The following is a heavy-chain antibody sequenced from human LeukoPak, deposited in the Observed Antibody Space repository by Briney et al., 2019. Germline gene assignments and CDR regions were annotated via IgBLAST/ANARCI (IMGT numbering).Heavy chain of an antibody. Sequence: SQTLSLTFAISGDSVSTNSVGWHWIRQPPSRGLEWLGKTYYRSKWYIDYAVSVKSRITINPDTSKNRFSLQLNSVTPEDTAVYYCARSRNYAFDYWGQGALVTVSS. V-gene: IGHV6-1*01. CDR3: ARSRNYAFDY. CDR1: GDSVSTNSVG. D-gene: IGHD2-2*01. J-gene: IGHJ4*02. CDR2: TYYRSKWYI.